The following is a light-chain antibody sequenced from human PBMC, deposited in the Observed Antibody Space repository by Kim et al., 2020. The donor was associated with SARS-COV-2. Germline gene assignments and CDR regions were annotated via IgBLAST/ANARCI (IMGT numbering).Light chain of an antibody. CDR3: QQYDTSPGS. V-gene: IGKV3-20*01. CDR2: GAS. CDR1: QSVDSNY. Sequence: EIVLTQSPGTLSLSPGQRATLSCRASQSVDSNYLAWFQHKPGQAPRLLIYGASTKATGIPDRFSGSGSGTDFTLTISRLEPEDFAVYYCQQYDTSPGSFGQGTKLEI. J-gene: IGKJ2*03.